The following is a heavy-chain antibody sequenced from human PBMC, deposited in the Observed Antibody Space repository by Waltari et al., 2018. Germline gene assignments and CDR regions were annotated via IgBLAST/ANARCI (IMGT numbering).Heavy chain of an antibody. CDR2: IYTSGST. V-gene: IGHV4-4*07. CDR3: ARARYCSGGSCYRGSDAFDI. Sequence: QVQLQESGPGLVKPSETLSLTCTVSGGSISSYSWSWIRQPAGKGLEWIGRIYTSGSTNYNPSLKSRVTMSVDTSKNQFSLKLSSVTAADTAVYYCARARYCSGGSCYRGSDAFDIWGQGTMVTVSS. CDR1: GGSISSYS. D-gene: IGHD2-15*01. J-gene: IGHJ3*02.